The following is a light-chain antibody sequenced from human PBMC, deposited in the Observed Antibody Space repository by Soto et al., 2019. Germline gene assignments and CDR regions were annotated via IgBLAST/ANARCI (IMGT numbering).Light chain of an antibody. CDR3: CSYADSTTPHSV. CDR1: SSDVGTYNL. V-gene: IGLV2-23*01. CDR2: EGS. Sequence: QSALTQPASVSGSPGQSITISCTGASSDVGTYNLVSWYQQHPGKAPKVMIYEGSKRPSGVSNRFSGSKSGNTASLTISGLQAEDEADYYCCSYADSTTPHSVFASGTKLTVL. J-gene: IGLJ1*01.